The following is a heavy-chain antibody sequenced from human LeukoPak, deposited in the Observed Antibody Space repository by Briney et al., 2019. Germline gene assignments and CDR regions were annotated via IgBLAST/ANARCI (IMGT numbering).Heavy chain of an antibody. CDR3: ARGPYGGYERGWFDP. Sequence: TGRSLRLSCAASGFKFNDHAMHWIRQVPGKGLEWVSGISWNSASLGYADSVKGRVTISRDNAKNSLYLQMNSPRLEDTALYYCARGPYGGYERGWFDPWGQGTLVTVSS. CDR1: GFKFNDHA. V-gene: IGHV3-9*01. D-gene: IGHD5-12*01. J-gene: IGHJ5*02. CDR2: ISWNSASL.